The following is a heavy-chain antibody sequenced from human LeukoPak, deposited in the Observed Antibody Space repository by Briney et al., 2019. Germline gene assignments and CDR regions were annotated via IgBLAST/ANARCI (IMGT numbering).Heavy chain of an antibody. D-gene: IGHD6-13*01. J-gene: IGHJ4*02. Sequence: SETLSLTCTVSGGSISSYYWSWVRQPLGKGLEWIAYMYYTGSTYYNPSLKGRATLSVDTSKNQLSLKLDATTAADTAIYYCARSTFSSSWNLWGQGTLVTVSS. CDR1: GGSISSYY. V-gene: IGHV4-59*08. CDR2: MYYTGST. CDR3: ARSTFSSSWNL.